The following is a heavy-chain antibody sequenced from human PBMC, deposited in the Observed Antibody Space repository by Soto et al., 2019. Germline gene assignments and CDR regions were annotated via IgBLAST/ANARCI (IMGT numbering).Heavy chain of an antibody. CDR3: ARDWGYDRYYYYGMDV. Sequence: ASVNVSCKSSGYTFTSYCISWVRQAPGQGLEWMGWISAYNGNTNYAQKLQGRVTMTTDTSTSTAYMELRSLRSDDTAVYYCARDWGYDRYYYYGMDVWGQGTTVTVSS. V-gene: IGHV1-18*04. J-gene: IGHJ6*02. CDR2: ISAYNGNT. D-gene: IGHD5-12*01. CDR1: GYTFTSYC.